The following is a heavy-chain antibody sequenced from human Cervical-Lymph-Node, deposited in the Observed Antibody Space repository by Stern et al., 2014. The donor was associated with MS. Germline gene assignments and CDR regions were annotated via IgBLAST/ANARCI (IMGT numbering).Heavy chain of an antibody. V-gene: IGHV3-11*01. CDR3: ARDSPSWGWCFDY. CDR1: GFTFSDYY. Sequence: VQLVQSGGGLVKPGGSLRLSCAASGFTFSDYYMRWIRQAPGKGLERVSYISSSGSTIYYADSVKGRFTISRDNAKNSLYLQMNSLRAEDTAVYYCARDSPSWGWCFDYWGQGTLVTVSS. CDR2: ISSSGSTI. D-gene: IGHD6-19*01. J-gene: IGHJ4*02.